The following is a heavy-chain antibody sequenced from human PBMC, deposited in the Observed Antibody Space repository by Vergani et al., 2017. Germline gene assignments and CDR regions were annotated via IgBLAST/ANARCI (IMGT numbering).Heavy chain of an antibody. CDR3: AREPDGLELGYYYMDV. CDR2: ISSSSSTI. Sequence: EVQLVESGGGLVQPGGSLRLSCAASGFTFSSYSMNWVRQAPGKGLGWVSYISSSSSTIYYADSVKGRFTISRDNAKNSLYLQMNSLRDEDTAVYYCAREPDGLELGYYYMDVWGKGTTVTVSS. J-gene: IGHJ6*03. V-gene: IGHV3-48*02. CDR1: GFTFSSYS. D-gene: IGHD1-7*01.